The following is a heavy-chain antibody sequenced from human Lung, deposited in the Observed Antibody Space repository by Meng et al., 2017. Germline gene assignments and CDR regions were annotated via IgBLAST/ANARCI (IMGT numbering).Heavy chain of an antibody. CDR1: GGSVRNST. V-gene: IGHV4-34*01. D-gene: IGHD4-11*01. Sequence: QWGDGLLKLTETSSLPWVVLGGSVRNSTGSWIRQPQGKGLEWIGEMNYSGSTDYNASLERRATISVDTSKNNLSLKLSSVTAADSAVYYCARGPTTMAHDFDYWGQGTLVTVSS. CDR3: ARGPTTMAHDFDY. CDR2: MNYSGST. J-gene: IGHJ4*02.